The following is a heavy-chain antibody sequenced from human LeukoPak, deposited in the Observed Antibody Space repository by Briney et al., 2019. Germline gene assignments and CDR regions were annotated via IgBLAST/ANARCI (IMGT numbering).Heavy chain of an antibody. CDR2: MNPNSGNT. Sequence: GASVKVSCKASGYTFTSYDINWVRQATGQGLEWMGWMNPNSGNTGYAQKFQGRVTMTRNTSISTAYMELSSLRSEGTAVYYCARGGGSYYLRYYYYYMDVWGKGTTVTVSS. J-gene: IGHJ6*03. D-gene: IGHD1-26*01. V-gene: IGHV1-8*01. CDR3: ARGGGSYYLRYYYYYMDV. CDR1: GYTFTSYD.